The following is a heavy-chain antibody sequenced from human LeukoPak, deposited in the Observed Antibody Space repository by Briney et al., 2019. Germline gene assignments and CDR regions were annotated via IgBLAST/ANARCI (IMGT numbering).Heavy chain of an antibody. V-gene: IGHV3-23*01. D-gene: IGHD3-9*01. J-gene: IGHJ3*02. CDR1: GFTFSSYA. CDR2: ISGSGGST. Sequence: GGSLRLSCAASGFTFSSYAMSWVRQAPGKGLEWVSAISGSGGSTYYADSVKGRFTISRDNSKNTLYLQMNSLSAEDTAVYYCAKVRTPFTGNDAFDIWGQGTMVTVSS. CDR3: AKVRTPFTGNDAFDI.